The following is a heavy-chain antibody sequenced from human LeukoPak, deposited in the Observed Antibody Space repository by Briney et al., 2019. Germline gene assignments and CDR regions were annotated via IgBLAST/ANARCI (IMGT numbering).Heavy chain of an antibody. D-gene: IGHD3-22*01. Sequence: PSQTLSLTCTVSGGSISSGDYYWSWIRQPPGKGLEWIAYMYYSGSTYYNPSLKSRVTMSADASKNQLSLKLSSVTAADTAVYYCARPYYYDSRVDPWGQGILVTVSS. CDR2: MYYSGST. J-gene: IGHJ5*02. CDR1: GGSISSGDYY. V-gene: IGHV4-30-4*01. CDR3: ARPYYYDSRVDP.